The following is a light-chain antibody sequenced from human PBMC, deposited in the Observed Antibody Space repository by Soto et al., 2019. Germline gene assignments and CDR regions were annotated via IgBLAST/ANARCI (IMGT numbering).Light chain of an antibody. V-gene: IGKV3-20*01. CDR2: GAS. Sequence: EIVLTQSPGTLSLSPGERATLSCRASQSVSSSYLARYQQKPGQAPRLLIYGASSRATGIPDRFSGSGSGTDFTLTISRLEPEDFAVYYCQQYGSSLYTFGQGTTLEIK. CDR3: QQYGSSLYT. CDR1: QSVSSSY. J-gene: IGKJ2*01.